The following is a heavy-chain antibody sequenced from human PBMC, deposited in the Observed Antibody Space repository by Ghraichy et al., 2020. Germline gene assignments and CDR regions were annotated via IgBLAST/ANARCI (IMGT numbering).Heavy chain of an antibody. V-gene: IGHV3-23*01. D-gene: IGHD2-2*01. J-gene: IGHJ6*02. CDR3: AKLFPRIVVVPAAGMDV. Sequence: SCAASRFNFSNYAMTWVRQAPGKGLEWVSAINGSGGSTYYADSGKGRFTISRDNSKNTLYLQMNSLRAEDTAVYYCAKLFPRIVVVPAAGMDVWGQGTTVTVSS. CDR2: INGSGGST. CDR1: RFNFSNYA.